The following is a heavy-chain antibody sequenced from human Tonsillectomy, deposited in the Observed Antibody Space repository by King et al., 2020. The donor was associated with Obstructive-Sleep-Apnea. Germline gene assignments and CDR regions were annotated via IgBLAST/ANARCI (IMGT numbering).Heavy chain of an antibody. CDR3: AGVGTIDWYFDL. J-gene: IGHJ2*01. D-gene: IGHD3-3*01. CDR2: IYHSGST. V-gene: IGHV4-59*01. Sequence: VQLQESGPGLVKPSETLPLTCAVSGVSISSYYWTWIRQPPGKELEWIGYIYHSGSTNYNPSLKSRVTISVDTSKNQFSLRLRSVTAADTAVYYCAGVGTIDWYFDLWGRGTLVTVSS. CDR1: GVSISSYY.